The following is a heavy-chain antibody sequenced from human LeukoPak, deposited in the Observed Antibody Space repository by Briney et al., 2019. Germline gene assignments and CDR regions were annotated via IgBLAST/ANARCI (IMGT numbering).Heavy chain of an antibody. D-gene: IGHD6-13*01. CDR2: INPNSGGT. J-gene: IGHJ4*02. Sequence: ASVKVSCKASGYTFTGYYMHRVRQAPGQGLEWMGWINPNSGGTNYAQKLQGRVTMTRDTSISTVHMELSSLRSDDTAMYYCARAPYSSSWYYFDFWGQGTLVTVSS. CDR3: ARAPYSSSWYYFDF. CDR1: GYTFTGYY. V-gene: IGHV1-2*02.